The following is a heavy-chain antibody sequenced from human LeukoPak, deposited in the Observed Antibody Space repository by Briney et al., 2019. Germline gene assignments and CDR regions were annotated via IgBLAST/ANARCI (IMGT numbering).Heavy chain of an antibody. J-gene: IGHJ3*02. V-gene: IGHV3-66*01. CDR3: ARGNPLGYCSSTSCYAFDI. D-gene: IGHD2-2*01. Sequence: GGSLRLSCAASGFTVSSNYMSWVRQAPGKGLEWVSVIYSGGSTYYADSVKGRFTISRDNSKNTLYLQMNSLRAEDTAVYYCARGNPLGYCSSTSCYAFDIWGQGTMVTVSS. CDR2: IYSGGST. CDR1: GFTVSSNY.